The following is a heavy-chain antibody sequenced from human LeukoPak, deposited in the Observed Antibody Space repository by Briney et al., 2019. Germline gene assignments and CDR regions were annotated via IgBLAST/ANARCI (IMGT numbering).Heavy chain of an antibody. V-gene: IGHV4-34*01. D-gene: IGHD3-10*01. J-gene: IGHJ4*02. CDR2: ISHSGST. CDR3: ARGYYYGSGSYSFDY. CDR1: GGSFSGYY. Sequence: SETLSLTCAVYGGSFSGYYWSWIRQPPGKGLEWIGEISHSGSTNYNPSLKSRVTISVDTSKNQFSLQLNSVTPEDTAVYYCARGYYYGSGSYSFDYRGQGTLVTVSS.